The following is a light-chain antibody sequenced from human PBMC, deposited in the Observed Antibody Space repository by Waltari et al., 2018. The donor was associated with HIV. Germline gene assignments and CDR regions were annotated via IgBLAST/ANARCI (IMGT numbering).Light chain of an antibody. V-gene: IGLV2-23*02. Sequence: PGPSITISCTGTSSDVGSYNLVSWYQQHPGKAPKLMIYEVSKRPSGVSNRFSGSKSGNTASLTISGLQAEDEADYYCCLYAGSSTVVFGGGTKLTVL. CDR2: EVS. J-gene: IGLJ2*01. CDR1: SSDVGSYNL. CDR3: CLYAGSSTVV.